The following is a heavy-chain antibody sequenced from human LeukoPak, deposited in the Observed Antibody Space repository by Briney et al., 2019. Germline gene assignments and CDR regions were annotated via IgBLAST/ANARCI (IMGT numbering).Heavy chain of an antibody. Sequence: SVKVSCKASGGTFSSYAISWVRQAPGQGLEWMGGIIPIFGTANYAQKFQGRVTIPADESMRTAYMELSSLRSEDTAVYYCARGIHCSGGSCYSGPFDYWGQGTLVTVSS. CDR1: GGTFSSYA. CDR2: IIPIFGTA. D-gene: IGHD2-15*01. CDR3: ARGIHCSGGSCYSGPFDY. V-gene: IGHV1-69*13. J-gene: IGHJ4*02.